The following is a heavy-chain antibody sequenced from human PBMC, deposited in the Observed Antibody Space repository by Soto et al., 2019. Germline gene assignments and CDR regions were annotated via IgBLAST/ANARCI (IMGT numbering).Heavy chain of an antibody. CDR1: GDTFGEFS. D-gene: IGHD6-19*01. CDR2: IFPKIGKT. J-gene: IGHJ5*02. CDR3: ARDIEAVAGTIPWFHP. V-gene: IGHV1-69*08. Sequence: QVQLVQSGPEVKKPGSSVKVSCQTSGDTFGEFSLYWMRQAPGQGLEWIGRIFPKIGKTNYAEKMQGRISLTADKSTNIVYLEVTGLTPDDTATYYCARDIEAVAGTIPWFHPWGQGTLVTVSS.